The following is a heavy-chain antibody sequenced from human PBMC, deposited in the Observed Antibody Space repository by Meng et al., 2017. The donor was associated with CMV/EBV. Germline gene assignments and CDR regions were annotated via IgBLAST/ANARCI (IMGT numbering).Heavy chain of an antibody. Sequence: GGSLRLSCAASGFTFSGYYMSWIRQAPGKGLEWVSYISSSCSTIYYADSVKGRFTISRDNAKNSLYLQMNSLRAEDTAVYYCARDFFVEDYDFWCGANPFDSWGQGTLVTVSS. CDR1: GFTFSGYY. V-gene: IGHV3-11*01. J-gene: IGHJ5*01. D-gene: IGHD3-3*01. CDR3: ARDFFVEDYDFWCGANPFDS. CDR2: ISSSCSTI.